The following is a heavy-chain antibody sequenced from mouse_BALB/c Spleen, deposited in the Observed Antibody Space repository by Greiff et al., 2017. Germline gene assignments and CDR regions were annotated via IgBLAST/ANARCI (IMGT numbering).Heavy chain of an antibody. CDR1: GYTFTDYA. J-gene: IGHJ4*01. Sequence: VQLVESGPEVVRPGVSVKISCKGSGYTFTDYAMHWVKQSHAKSLEWIGVISTYNGNTNYNQKFKGKATMTADKSSSTAYMELRSLTSEDSAVYYCTRWGYYGYRLYAMDYWGQGTSVTVSS. D-gene: IGHD1-2*01. CDR3: TRWGYYGYRLYAMDY. V-gene: IGHV1-67*01. CDR2: ISTYNGNT.